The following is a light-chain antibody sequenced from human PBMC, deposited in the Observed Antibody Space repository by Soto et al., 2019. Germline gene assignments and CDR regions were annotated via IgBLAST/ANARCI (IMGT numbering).Light chain of an antibody. CDR3: QQYKGT. J-gene: IGKJ1*01. CDR2: KAS. V-gene: IGKV1-5*03. Sequence: DIQMTHSPSTLSASVGDIVTITCRASQSISSWLAWYQQKPGKAPKLLIYKASSLESGVPSRFSGSGSGTEFTLTISSLQPDDFATYYCQQYKGTFGQGTKVDIK. CDR1: QSISSW.